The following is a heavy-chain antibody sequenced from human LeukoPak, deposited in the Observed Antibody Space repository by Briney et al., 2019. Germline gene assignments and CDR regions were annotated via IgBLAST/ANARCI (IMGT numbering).Heavy chain of an antibody. CDR3: AKDSGSYFDY. CDR1: GLTFSNYG. D-gene: IGHD1-26*01. CDR2: IRYDGSNI. V-gene: IGHV3-30*02. Sequence: PGGSLRLSCAASGLTFSNYGMHWVRQAPGKGLEWVAFIRYDGSNIYYADSVRGRFTISRDNSKNTLYLQMNSLRAEDTAVYYCAKDSGSYFDYWGQGTLVTVSS. J-gene: IGHJ4*02.